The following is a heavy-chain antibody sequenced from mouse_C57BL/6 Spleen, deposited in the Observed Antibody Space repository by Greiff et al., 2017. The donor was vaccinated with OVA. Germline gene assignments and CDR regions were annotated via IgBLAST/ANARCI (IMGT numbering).Heavy chain of an antibody. CDR1: GFTFTDYY. Sequence: EVQLMESGGGLVQPGGSLSLSCAASGFTFTDYYMSWVRQPPGKALEWLGFIRNKANGYTTEYSASVKGRFTISRDNSQSILYLQMNALRAEDSATYYCARYGNYDYFDYWGQGTTLTVSS. D-gene: IGHD2-1*01. CDR2: IRNKANGYTT. CDR3: ARYGNYDYFDY. J-gene: IGHJ2*01. V-gene: IGHV7-3*01.